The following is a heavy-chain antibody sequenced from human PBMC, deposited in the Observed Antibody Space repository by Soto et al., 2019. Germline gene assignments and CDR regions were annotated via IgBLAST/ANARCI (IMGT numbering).Heavy chain of an antibody. D-gene: IGHD6-19*01. CDR2: ISAYNGNT. V-gene: IGHV1-18*01. J-gene: IGHJ6*02. CDR1: GYTFTSYG. Sequence: QVQLVQSGAEVKKPGASVKVSCKASGYTFTSYGISWVRQAPGQGLEWMGGISAYNGNTNYAQKLQGRVTMTTDTSTSTAYMELRSLRSDDTAVYYCAREAVAGPYYYYGMDVWGQGTTVTVSS. CDR3: AREAVAGPYYYYGMDV.